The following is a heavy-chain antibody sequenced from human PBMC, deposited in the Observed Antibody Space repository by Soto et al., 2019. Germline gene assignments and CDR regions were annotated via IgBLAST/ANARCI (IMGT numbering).Heavy chain of an antibody. Sequence: PGESLKISCKGSGYSFTTYWISWVRQMPGKGLEWMGRIDPSDSYTNYSPSFQGHVTISTDKSISTAYLQWSSLKASDTAMYYCARHRGDSSGYLEYWGQGTLVTSPQ. CDR2: IDPSDSYT. D-gene: IGHD3-22*01. V-gene: IGHV5-10-1*01. CDR1: GYSFTTYW. J-gene: IGHJ4*02. CDR3: ARHRGDSSGYLEY.